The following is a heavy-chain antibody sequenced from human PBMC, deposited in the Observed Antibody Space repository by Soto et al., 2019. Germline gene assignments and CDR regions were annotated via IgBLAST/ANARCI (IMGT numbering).Heavy chain of an antibody. V-gene: IGHV5-51*01. CDR1: GYSFTSYW. J-gene: IGHJ6*02. Sequence: PRESLKISCKGSGYSFTSYWIGWVRQMPGKGLEWMGIIYPGDSDTRYSPSFQGQVTISADKSISTAYLQWSSLKASDTAMYYCARLAISVVRGVILYYYYYGMDVWGQGTTVTVSS. CDR3: ARLAISVVRGVILYYYYYGMDV. D-gene: IGHD3-10*01. CDR2: IYPGDSDT.